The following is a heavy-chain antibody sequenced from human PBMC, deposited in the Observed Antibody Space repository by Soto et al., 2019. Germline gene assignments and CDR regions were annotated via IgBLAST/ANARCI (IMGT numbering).Heavy chain of an antibody. CDR3: AKNGYSYGYTWYFDL. Sequence: GGSLRLSCAASGFTFSSYAMSWVRQAPGKGLEWISGFSGSGGSTYYADSVKGRFTISRGNSKNTLYLQMNSLRVEDTAVYYCAKNGYSYGYTWYFDLWGRGTLVTVSS. CDR1: GFTFSSYA. CDR2: FSGSGGST. V-gene: IGHV3-23*01. J-gene: IGHJ2*01. D-gene: IGHD5-18*01.